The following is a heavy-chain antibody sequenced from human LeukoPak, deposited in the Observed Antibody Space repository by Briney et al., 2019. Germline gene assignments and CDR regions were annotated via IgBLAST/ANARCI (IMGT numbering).Heavy chain of an antibody. J-gene: IGHJ4*02. CDR2: IFGSGGSP. D-gene: IGHD5-18*01. CDR1: GFTFGSHA. CDR3: GKTTVGYSSGQKPAWPVDY. V-gene: IGHV3-23*01. Sequence: GGSLRLACEASGFTFGSHAMYWVRQAPGKGLEWVAGIFGSGGSPHYADPVKGRFTISRDNSRNTVYLQINSLRAEDTAVYYCGKTTVGYSSGQKPAWPVDYWGQGTLVTVSS.